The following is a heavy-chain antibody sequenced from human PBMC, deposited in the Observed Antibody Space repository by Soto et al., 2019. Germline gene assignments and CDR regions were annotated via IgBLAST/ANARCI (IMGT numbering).Heavy chain of an antibody. CDR1: GGSISSGGYQ. CDR3: ARAHYYDSSDAFDI. D-gene: IGHD3-22*01. CDR2: IYYSGGT. V-gene: IGHV4-31*03. J-gene: IGHJ3*02. Sequence: QVQLQESGPGPVKTSQTLSLTCTVSGGSISSGGYQWSWIRQHPGKGLEWIGYIYYSGGTYYNPSLMSRVTISVDTSKNQFSLKVRSVTAADTAVYYCARAHYYDSSDAFDIWGQGTKVTVSS.